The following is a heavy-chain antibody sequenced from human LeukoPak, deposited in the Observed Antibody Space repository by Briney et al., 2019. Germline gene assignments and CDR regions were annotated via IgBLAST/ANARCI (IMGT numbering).Heavy chain of an antibody. J-gene: IGHJ4*01. Sequence: GGSLRLSCAASGFTFSTYHMNWVRQAPGKGLEWISFIDSISTNLFYKDSVKGRFTISRDNAANSLYLQMNSLRAEDTAVYFCAGGGSALYPHSCRLGPDHWGRGTLVTVSS. CDR2: IDSISTNL. CDR1: GFTFSTYH. CDR3: AGGGSALYPHSCRLGPDH. D-gene: IGHD2-15*01. V-gene: IGHV3-21*05.